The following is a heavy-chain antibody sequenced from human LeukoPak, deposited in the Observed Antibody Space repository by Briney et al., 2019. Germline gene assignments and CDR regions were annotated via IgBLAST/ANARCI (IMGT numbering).Heavy chain of an antibody. CDR2: ISGSGGST. D-gene: IGHD4-17*01. Sequence: PGGSLRLSCAASGFNFNNYGMSWVRQAPGKGLEWVSAISGSGGSTYYADSVKGRFTIFRDNSKNTLYLQMNSLRAEDTAVYYCAAHDYGDYLEAFDIWGQGTMVTVSS. J-gene: IGHJ3*02. CDR3: AAHDYGDYLEAFDI. V-gene: IGHV3-23*01. CDR1: GFNFNNYG.